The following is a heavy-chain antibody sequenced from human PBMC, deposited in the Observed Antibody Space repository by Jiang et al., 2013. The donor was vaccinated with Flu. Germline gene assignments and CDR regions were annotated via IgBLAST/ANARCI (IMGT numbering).Heavy chain of an antibody. D-gene: IGHD4-17*01. V-gene: IGHV3-13*01. CDR1: GFTFSSHD. CDR3: VRWGYDDYNDEVAAFDI. Sequence: VQLVESGGGLVRPGGSLRLSCAASGFTFSSHDMHWVRQSPGRGLEWISAIGTGGDTYYADSVKDRFSISRENGKKSLFLQMNRLRAEDTAIYYCVRWGYDDYNDEVAAFDIWGLGTRVTVSS. J-gene: IGHJ3*02. CDR2: IGTGGDT.